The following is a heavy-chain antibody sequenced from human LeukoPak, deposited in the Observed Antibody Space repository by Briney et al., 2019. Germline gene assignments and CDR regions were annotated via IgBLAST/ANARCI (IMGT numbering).Heavy chain of an antibody. Sequence: GGSLRLSCAASGFTFSSYSMNWVRQAPGKGLEWVSSISSSSSYIYYADSVKGRFTISRDNSKNTLYLQMNSLRAEDTAVYYCASDIVGATDYWGQGTLVTVSS. V-gene: IGHV3-21*01. CDR2: ISSSSSYI. CDR1: GFTFSSYS. J-gene: IGHJ4*02. CDR3: ASDIVGATDY. D-gene: IGHD1-26*01.